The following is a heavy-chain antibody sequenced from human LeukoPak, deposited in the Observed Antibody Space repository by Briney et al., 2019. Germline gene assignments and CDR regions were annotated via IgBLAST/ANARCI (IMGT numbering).Heavy chain of an antibody. V-gene: IGHV4-38-2*02. CDR2: FYHGGST. Sequence: SETLSLTCTVSGYSISTGYYWDWIRQPPGKGLEWIGTFYHGGSTYYNPSLKSRVTISVDTSKNQFSLKLSSVTAADTAVYYCARVRRFGSGVDYWGQGTLVTVSS. CDR3: ARVRRFGSGVDY. J-gene: IGHJ4*02. CDR1: GYSISTGYY. D-gene: IGHD6-25*01.